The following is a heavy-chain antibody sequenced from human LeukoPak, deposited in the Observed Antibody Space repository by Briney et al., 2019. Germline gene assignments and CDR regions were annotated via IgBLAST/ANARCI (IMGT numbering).Heavy chain of an antibody. CDR3: ARDQGTYYDDAFDL. CDR1: GGSISSGNYY. D-gene: IGHD2/OR15-2a*01. CDR2: IYYNGNT. Sequence: SQTLSLTCSVSGGSISSGNYYWSWIRQHPGKGLEWIGYIYYNGNTYYNPSLKCRVAISVDTSKNQFSLKLSSVTAADTAVYYCARDQGTYYDDAFDLWGQGTMVAVSS. V-gene: IGHV4-31*03. J-gene: IGHJ3*01.